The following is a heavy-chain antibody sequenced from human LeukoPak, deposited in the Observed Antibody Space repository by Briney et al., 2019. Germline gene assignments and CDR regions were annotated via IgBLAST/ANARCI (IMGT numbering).Heavy chain of an antibody. CDR3: ARRFVGYDSSWGASDI. D-gene: IGHD6-13*01. J-gene: IGHJ3*02. CDR1: GVSISSGGYY. V-gene: IGHV4-30-2*01. CDR2: IYHSGST. Sequence: SETLSLTCTVSGVSISSGGYYWSWIRQPPGKGLEWIGYIYHSGSTYYNPSLKSRVTISVDRSKNQFSLKLSSVTAADTAVYYCARRFVGYDSSWGASDIWGLGTMVTVSS.